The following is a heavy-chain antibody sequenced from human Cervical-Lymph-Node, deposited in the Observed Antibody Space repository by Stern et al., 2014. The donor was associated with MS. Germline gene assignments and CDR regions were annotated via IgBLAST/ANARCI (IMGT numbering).Heavy chain of an antibody. D-gene: IGHD1-1*01. J-gene: IGHJ6*02. CDR2: IYYSGAT. V-gene: IGHV4-31*03. Sequence: QVQLQASGPGLVKPSQTLSLTCTVSGGSINNGDYYWSWVRQHPGKGLEWLGYIYYSGATYYNPSLKGRLTISVDTSKRPFSLKLTSVTAADTAVYYCARELSGMYGMDVWGQGTTVTVSS. CDR1: GGSINNGDYY. CDR3: ARELSGMYGMDV.